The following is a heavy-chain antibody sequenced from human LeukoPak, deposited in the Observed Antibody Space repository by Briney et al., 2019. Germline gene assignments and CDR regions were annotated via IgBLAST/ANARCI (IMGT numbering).Heavy chain of an antibody. V-gene: IGHV3-30*04. CDR2: TSYDGSNK. D-gene: IGHD1-26*01. J-gene: IGHJ4*02. CDR1: GFTFSSYA. CDR3: ARDGVEWELLFLYY. Sequence: GGSLRLSCAASGFTFSSYAMSWVRQAPGKGLEWVAVTSYDGSNKYYADSVKGRFTISRDNSKNTLYLQMNSLRAEDTAVYYCARDGVEWELLFLYYWGQGTLVTVSS.